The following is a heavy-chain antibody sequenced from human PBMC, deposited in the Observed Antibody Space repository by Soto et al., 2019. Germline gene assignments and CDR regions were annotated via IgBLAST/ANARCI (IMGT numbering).Heavy chain of an antibody. V-gene: IGHV4-39*07. D-gene: IGHD4-17*01. CDR3: ARYGDYARGYYYGMDV. CDR1: GGSISSGSYY. CDR2: INYSGST. Sequence: PSETLSLTCTVSGGSISSGSYYWGWIRQPPGKGLEWIGSINYSGSTYQTPSLRSRVTISVDTSKNQFSLKLSSVTAADTAVYYCARYGDYARGYYYGMDVWGQGTTVTVSS. J-gene: IGHJ6*02.